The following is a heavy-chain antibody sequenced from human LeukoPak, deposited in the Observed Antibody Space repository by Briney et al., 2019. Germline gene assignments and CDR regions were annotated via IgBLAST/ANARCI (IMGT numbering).Heavy chain of an antibody. Sequence: LRLSCAASGFTFSDYYMSWIRQHPGKGLEWVGCIYYTGTTYYNTSLQSRVTISVDTSKNQISLKLSSVTAADTAVYYCARLRYFDWSEFDPWGQGTLVTVSS. CDR3: ARLRYFDWSEFDP. J-gene: IGHJ5*02. CDR2: IYYTGTT. CDR1: GFTFSDYY. V-gene: IGHV4-31*02. D-gene: IGHD3-9*01.